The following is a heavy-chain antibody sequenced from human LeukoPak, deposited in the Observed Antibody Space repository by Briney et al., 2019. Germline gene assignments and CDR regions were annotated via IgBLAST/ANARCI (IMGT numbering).Heavy chain of an antibody. CDR1: GFTFSSYS. J-gene: IGHJ5*02. CDR2: ITSGSYI. CDR3: ARDHPIAARARSDWFDP. D-gene: IGHD6-6*01. Sequence: GRSLRLSCAASGFTFSSYSMHWVRQAPGKGLEWVSSITSGSYIYYADSVKGRFTISRDNAKNSLYLQMNSLRAEDTAVYYCARDHPIAARARSDWFDPWGQGTLVTVSS. V-gene: IGHV3-21*01.